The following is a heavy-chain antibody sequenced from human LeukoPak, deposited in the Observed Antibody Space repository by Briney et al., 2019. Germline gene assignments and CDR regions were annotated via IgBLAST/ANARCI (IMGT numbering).Heavy chain of an antibody. CDR3: ARVTYYYGSGSYRWFDP. J-gene: IGHJ5*02. Sequence: SETLSLTCTVSGVSISSGGYYWSWIRQHPGKGLEWIGYIYYSGSAYYNPPLKSRVTISVDTSKNQFSLKLSSVTAADTAVYYCARVTYYYGSGSYRWFDPWGQGTLVTVSS. CDR1: GVSISSGGYY. V-gene: IGHV4-31*03. D-gene: IGHD3-10*01. CDR2: IYYSGSA.